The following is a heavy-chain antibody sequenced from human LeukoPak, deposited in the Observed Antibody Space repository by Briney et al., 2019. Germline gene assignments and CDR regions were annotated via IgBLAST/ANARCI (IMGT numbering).Heavy chain of an antibody. D-gene: IGHD6-13*01. CDR3: ASFSAPGQQLATN. Sequence: SETLSLTCTVSGGSISSYYWSWIRQPPGKGLEWIGYIYYSGSTNYNPSLKSRVTISVDTSKNQFSLKLSSVTAADTAAYYCASFSAPGQQLATNWGQGTLVTVSS. V-gene: IGHV4-59*08. J-gene: IGHJ4*02. CDR1: GGSISSYY. CDR2: IYYSGST.